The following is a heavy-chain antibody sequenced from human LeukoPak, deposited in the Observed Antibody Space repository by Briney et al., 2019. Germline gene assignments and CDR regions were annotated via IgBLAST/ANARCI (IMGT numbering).Heavy chain of an antibody. CDR2: INGDGSTS. CDR3: ARDPAC. Sequence: GGSLRLSCAASGFTFYSYWMHWVRQAPGKGLVWVSCINGDGSTSNYADSVKGRFTISRDNAKNSLYLQMNSLRAEDTAVYYCARDPACWGQGTLVTVSS. V-gene: IGHV3-74*01. CDR1: GFTFYSYW. J-gene: IGHJ4*02.